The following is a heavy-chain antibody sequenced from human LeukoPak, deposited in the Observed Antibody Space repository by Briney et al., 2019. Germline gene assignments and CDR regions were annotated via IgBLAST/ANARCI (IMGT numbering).Heavy chain of an antibody. D-gene: IGHD6-13*01. CDR1: GFTFSSYA. V-gene: IGHV3-23*01. Sequence: GGSLRLSCAASGFTFSSYAMSWVRQAPGKGLEWVSAISGSGGSTYYADSVKGRFTISRDNSKNTPYLQMNSLRAEDTAVYYCAKVMDSYSSSWYQNPYYFDYWGQGTLVTVSS. CDR3: AKVMDSYSSSWYQNPYYFDY. J-gene: IGHJ4*02. CDR2: ISGSGGST.